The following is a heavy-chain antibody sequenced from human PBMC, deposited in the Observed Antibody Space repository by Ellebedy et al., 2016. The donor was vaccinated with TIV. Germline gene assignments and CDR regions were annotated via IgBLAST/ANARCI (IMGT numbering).Heavy chain of an antibody. Sequence: ASVKVSXKASRYSFSSYNIHWVRQAPGQSLEWLGFIHAGTGNTKYSLKFQGTVTFSRETSANVAYMELTSLMSEDTAIYYCARSTYADLDFWGQGTLVTVSS. D-gene: IGHD3-16*01. CDR3: ARSTYADLDF. J-gene: IGHJ1*01. V-gene: IGHV1-3*01. CDR2: IHAGTGNT. CDR1: RYSFSSYN.